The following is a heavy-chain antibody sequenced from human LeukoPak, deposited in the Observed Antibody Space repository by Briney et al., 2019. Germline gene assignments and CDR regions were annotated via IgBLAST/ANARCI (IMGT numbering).Heavy chain of an antibody. D-gene: IGHD2-2*02. Sequence: SGTLSLTCAVYGGSFSGYYWSWIRQPPGKGLEWIGEINHSGSTNYNPSLKSRVTISVDTSKNQFSLKLSSVTAADTAVYYCARLRAIGYYYYYGMDVWGQGTTVTVSS. CDR3: ARLRAIGYYYYYGMDV. V-gene: IGHV4-34*01. J-gene: IGHJ6*02. CDR1: GGSFSGYY. CDR2: INHSGST.